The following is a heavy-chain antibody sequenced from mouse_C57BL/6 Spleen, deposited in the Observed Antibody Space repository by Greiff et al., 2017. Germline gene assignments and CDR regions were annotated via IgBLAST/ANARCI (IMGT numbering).Heavy chain of an antibody. CDR2: IDPSDSYT. CDR1: GYTFTSYW. J-gene: IGHJ4*01. Sequence: QVQLQQPGAELVMPGASVKLSCKASGYTFTSYWMHWVKQRPGQGLEWIGEIDPSDSYTNYNQKFKGKSTLTVDKSSSTAYMQLSSLTSEDSAVYYCARRDSNSAMDYWGQGTSVTVSS. CDR3: ARRDSNSAMDY. V-gene: IGHV1-69*01. D-gene: IGHD2-5*01.